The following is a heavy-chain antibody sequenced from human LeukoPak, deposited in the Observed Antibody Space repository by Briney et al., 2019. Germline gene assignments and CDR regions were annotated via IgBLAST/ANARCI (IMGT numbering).Heavy chain of an antibody. J-gene: IGHJ3*01. CDR2: INPTTGVT. Sequence: ASVKVSCKASGYTFTGYYMHWVRQAPGQGLEWVGWINPTTGVTHYAQNFQGRVTLTRDTSNNTSYMELSRLTSDDTAVYYCAREFRTTTWSYDAFDLWGQGTMVTVSS. CDR1: GYTFTGYY. D-gene: IGHD1/OR15-1a*01. V-gene: IGHV1-2*02. CDR3: AREFRTTTWSYDAFDL.